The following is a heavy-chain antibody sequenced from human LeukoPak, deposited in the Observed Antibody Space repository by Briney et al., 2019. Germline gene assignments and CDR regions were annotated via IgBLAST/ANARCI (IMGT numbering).Heavy chain of an antibody. J-gene: IGHJ4*02. V-gene: IGHV4-59*01. D-gene: IGHD5-18*01. CDR2: IYYSGST. Sequence: SETLSLTCTVSGGSISSYYWSWIRQPPGKGLEWVGYIYYSGSTYYNPSLKSRVTISVDTSKNQFSLKLSSVTAADTAVYYCARGRIARLPYFDYWGLGTLVTVSS. CDR1: GGSISSYY. CDR3: ARGRIARLPYFDY.